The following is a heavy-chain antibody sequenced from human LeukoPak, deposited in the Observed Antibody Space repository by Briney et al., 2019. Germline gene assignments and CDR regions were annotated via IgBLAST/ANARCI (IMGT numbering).Heavy chain of an antibody. V-gene: IGHV3-23*01. CDR1: GFTFSSYA. CDR3: AKYSSGWYDTNWFDP. Sequence: PGGSLRLSCAASGFTFSSYAMSWVRQAPGKGLEWVSAISGSGGSTYYADSVKGRFTISRDNYKNTLYLQMNSLRAEDTAVYYCAKYSSGWYDTNWFDPWGQGTLVTVSS. D-gene: IGHD6-19*01. J-gene: IGHJ5*02. CDR2: ISGSGGST.